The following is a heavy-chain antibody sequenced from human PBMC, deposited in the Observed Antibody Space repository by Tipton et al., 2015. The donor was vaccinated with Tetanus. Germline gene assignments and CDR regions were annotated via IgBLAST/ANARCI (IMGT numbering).Heavy chain of an antibody. J-gene: IGHJ4*02. V-gene: IGHV3-23*01. CDR2: ISDKGGSF. CDR3: AKVGSSTVVVSATEKYFDS. CDR1: GFSFSSYA. D-gene: IGHD2-15*01. Sequence: SLRLSCAASGFSFSSYAMSWVRQAPGKGLEWISTISDKGGSFYFSDSVKGRLTISRDNSRNTLDLEMNSLRAEDTGVYYCAKVGSSTVVVSATEKYFDSWGQGSQVTVSS.